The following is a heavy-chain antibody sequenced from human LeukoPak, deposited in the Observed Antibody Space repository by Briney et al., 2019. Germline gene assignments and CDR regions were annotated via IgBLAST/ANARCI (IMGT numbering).Heavy chain of an antibody. CDR2: ISWNSGSI. J-gene: IGHJ4*02. CDR1: GFTFDDYA. D-gene: IGHD4-17*01. CDR3: AKDSYGDYSWYFDY. V-gene: IGHV3-9*01. Sequence: GRSLRLSCAASGFTFDDYAMHWVRQAPGKGLEWVSGISWNSGSIGYADSVKDRFTISRDNAKNSLYLQMNSLRAEDTALYYCAKDSYGDYSWYFDYWGQGTLVTVSS.